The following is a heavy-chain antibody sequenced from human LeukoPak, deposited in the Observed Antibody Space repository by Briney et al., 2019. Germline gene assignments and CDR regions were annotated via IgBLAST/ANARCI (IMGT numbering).Heavy chain of an antibody. CDR1: GYTLTELS. V-gene: IGHV1-24*01. D-gene: IGHD1-26*01. Sequence: ASVKVSCKVSGYTLTELSIHWVRQAPGKGLEWIGGFDPEDGKTIYAQNFQGRVTMTEDTSTDTAFMRLSSLKSEDTAVYYCVRDPVGPTKFFDSWGQGTLVTVSS. J-gene: IGHJ4*02. CDR2: FDPEDGKT. CDR3: VRDPVGPTKFFDS.